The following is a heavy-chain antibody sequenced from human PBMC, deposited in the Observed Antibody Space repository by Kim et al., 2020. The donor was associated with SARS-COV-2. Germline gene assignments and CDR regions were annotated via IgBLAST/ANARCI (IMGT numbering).Heavy chain of an antibody. CDR3: ARVTSGTDGVDI. Sequence: GGSLRLSCLASQFTFRSHWISWVRQAPGKGPEWVANINIDGTGRYYLDSVKGRFTVSRDNSENSLYLQMNDLRAEDTALYHCARVTSGTDGVDICGQGS. CDR2: INIDGTGR. CDR1: QFTFRSHW. D-gene: IGHD1-1*01. V-gene: IGHV3-7*04. J-gene: IGHJ3*02.